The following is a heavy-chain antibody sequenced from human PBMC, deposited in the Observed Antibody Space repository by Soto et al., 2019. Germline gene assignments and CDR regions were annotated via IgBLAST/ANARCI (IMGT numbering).Heavy chain of an antibody. CDR1: GSIFSGYG. CDR2: IWYDGSNK. J-gene: IGHJ4*02. D-gene: IGHD1-7*01. CDR3: SRDGIGGTAFRGFCDY. V-gene: IGHV3-33*01. Sequence: QEQLVESGGGVVQPGRSLRLSCAASGSIFSGYGMHWVRQAPGKGLEWVAVIWYDGSNKYYADSVKGRFTISRDNSKNMRYLQMDSLRAEDTAVYYFSRDGIGGTAFRGFCDYWGQGTLVTVSS.